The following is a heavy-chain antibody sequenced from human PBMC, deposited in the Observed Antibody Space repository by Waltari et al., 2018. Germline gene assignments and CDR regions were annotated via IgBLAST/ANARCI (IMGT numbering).Heavy chain of an antibody. D-gene: IGHD2-2*01. CDR1: GYTFTGYY. Sequence: QVQLVQSGAEVKKPGASVKVSCKTSGYTFTGYYMYWVRQAPGQGLEWMGWINAYRGGTAYAQKFQGRVTLTRDTSISTAYMELNRLISDDSAMYYCATAPDAFQIINWGQGTLVTVSS. V-gene: IGHV1-2*02. CDR2: INAYRGGT. CDR3: ATAPDAFQIIN. J-gene: IGHJ4*02.